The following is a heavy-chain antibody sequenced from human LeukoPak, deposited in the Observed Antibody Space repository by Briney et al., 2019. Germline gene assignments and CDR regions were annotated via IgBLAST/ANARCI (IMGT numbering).Heavy chain of an antibody. J-gene: IGHJ4*02. CDR2: IYYSGST. Sequence: SETLFLTCTVSGGSISSSSYYWGWIRQPPGKGLEWIGRIYYSGSTYYNPSLKSRVTISVDTSKNQFSLKLSSVTAADTAVYYCARGTVGDFWSGFVDYWGQGTLVTVSS. CDR3: ARGTVGDFWSGFVDY. CDR1: GGSISSSSYY. D-gene: IGHD3-3*01. V-gene: IGHV4-39*07.